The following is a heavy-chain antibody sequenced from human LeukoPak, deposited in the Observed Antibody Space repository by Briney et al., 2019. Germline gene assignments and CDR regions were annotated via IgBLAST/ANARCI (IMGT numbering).Heavy chain of an antibody. J-gene: IGHJ4*02. V-gene: IGHV4-4*07. CDR3: AREGGVGATVDS. D-gene: IGHD1-26*01. CDR1: GGSISNYY. CDR2: IYTSGST. Sequence: SETLSLTCTVSGGSISNYYWSWIRQPPGKALEWIGRIYTSGSTNYNPSLRSRVTMSVDTSKNQFSLKLNSVTAADTAVYYCAREGGVGATVDSWGQGTLVTVSS.